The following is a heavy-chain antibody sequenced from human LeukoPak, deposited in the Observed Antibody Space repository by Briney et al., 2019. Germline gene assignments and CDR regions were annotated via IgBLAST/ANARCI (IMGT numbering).Heavy chain of an antibody. V-gene: IGHV3-21*01. Sequence: PGGSLRLSCAASGFTFSSYSMNWVRQAPGKGLEWVSSISSSSSYIYYADSVKGRFTISRDNAKNSLYLQMNSLRAEDTAVYYCARDLGITIFGVAPAFDYWGQGTLVTVSS. CDR1: GFTFSSYS. D-gene: IGHD3-3*01. CDR3: ARDLGITIFGVAPAFDY. CDR2: ISSSSSYI. J-gene: IGHJ4*02.